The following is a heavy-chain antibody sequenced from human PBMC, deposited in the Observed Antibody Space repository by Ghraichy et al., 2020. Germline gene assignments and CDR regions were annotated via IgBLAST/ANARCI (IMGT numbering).Heavy chain of an antibody. J-gene: IGHJ6*02. CDR1: GFTFSSYS. V-gene: IGHV3-21*01. CDR2: ISSSSSYI. CDR3: ARADYGEGYYYGMDV. D-gene: IGHD4-17*01. Sequence: GESLNISCAASGFTFSSYSMNWVRQAPGKGLEWVSSISSSSSYIYYADSVKGRFTISRDNAKNSLYLQMNSLRAEDTTVYYCARADYGEGYYYGMDVWGQGTTVTVSS.